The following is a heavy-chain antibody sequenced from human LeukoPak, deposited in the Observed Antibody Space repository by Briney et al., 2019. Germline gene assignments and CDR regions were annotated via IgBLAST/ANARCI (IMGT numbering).Heavy chain of an antibody. CDR3: ARDRPKNYYYYGMDV. J-gene: IGHJ6*02. Sequence: SGTLSLTCTVSGGSVSSGSYYWSWIRQPPGKGLEWIGYIYYSGSTNYNPSLKSRVTISVDTSKNQFSLKLSSVTAADTAVYYCARDRPKNYYYYGMDVWGQGTTVTVSS. V-gene: IGHV4-61*01. CDR2: IYYSGST. D-gene: IGHD6-6*01. CDR1: GGSVSSGSYY.